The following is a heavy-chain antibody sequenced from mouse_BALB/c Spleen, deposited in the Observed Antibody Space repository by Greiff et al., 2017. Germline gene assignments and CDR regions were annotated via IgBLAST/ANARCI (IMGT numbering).Heavy chain of an antibody. J-gene: IGHJ3*01. CDR3: ARPPSTMITTFAY. CDR2: ISSGGSYT. Sequence: EVKVVESGGDLVKPGGSLKLSCAASGFTFSSYGMSWVRQTPDKRLEWVATISSGGSYTYYPDSVKGRFTISRDNAKNTLYLQMSSLKSEDTAMYYCARPPSTMITTFAYWGQGTLVTVSA. D-gene: IGHD2-4*01. V-gene: IGHV5-6*01. CDR1: GFTFSSYG.